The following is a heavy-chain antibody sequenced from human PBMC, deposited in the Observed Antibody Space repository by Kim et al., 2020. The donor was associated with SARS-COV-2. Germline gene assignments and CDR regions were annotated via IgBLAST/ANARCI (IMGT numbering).Heavy chain of an antibody. CDR1: GFTFSDYY. CDR3: GRAVRLAAVRRGWFFDN. V-gene: IGHV3-11*05. Sequence: GGSLRLSCAASGFTFSDYYMSWIRQAPGKGREWVSYISSSSGYTNYADSMKGRFTISRDNAKNSLSLQMKSLRAEDTAVYYCGRAVRLAAVRRGWFFDNWGQGTLVTVSS. CDR2: ISSSSGYT. J-gene: IGHJ4*02. D-gene: IGHD6-13*01.